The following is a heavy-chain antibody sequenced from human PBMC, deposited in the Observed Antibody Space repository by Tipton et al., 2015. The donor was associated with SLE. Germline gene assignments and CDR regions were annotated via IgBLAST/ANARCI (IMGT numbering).Heavy chain of an antibody. CDR3: AIGELRFLEWFLMDV. J-gene: IGHJ6*04. V-gene: IGHV4-39*07. CDR1: GGSISSSSYY. D-gene: IGHD3-3*01. Sequence: TLSLTCTVSGGSISSSSYYWGWIRQPPGKGLEWIGSIYYSGSTDDNPSLKSRVTISVDTSKNQFSLKLSSVTAADTAGYYCAIGELRFLEWFLMDVWGKGTTVTVSS. CDR2: IYYSGST.